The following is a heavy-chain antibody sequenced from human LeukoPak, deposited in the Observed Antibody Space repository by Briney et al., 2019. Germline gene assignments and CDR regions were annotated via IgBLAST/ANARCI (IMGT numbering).Heavy chain of an antibody. V-gene: IGHV3-53*01. D-gene: IGHD3-10*01. CDR1: GLTVSSNY. Sequence: PGGSLRLSCAASGLTVSSNYMSWVRQTPGKGLERVSIIYSAGSTYYADSVRGRFTISRDSSKNTVCLQMNSLRAEDTAVYYCASGGMGARKYYSDPFHYRGQGTLVTVSS. CDR2: IYSAGST. J-gene: IGHJ4*02. CDR3: ASGGMGARKYYSDPFHY.